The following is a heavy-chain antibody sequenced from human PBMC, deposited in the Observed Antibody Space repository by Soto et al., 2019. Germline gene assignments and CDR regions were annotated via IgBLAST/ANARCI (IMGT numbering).Heavy chain of an antibody. Sequence: ASVKVSCKASVYTFNTYGISWVRQAPGQGLEWMGWINTYSGHTKYVQKFQGRVTMTTDTSTSTAHMELRSLRSDDTAVYYCARDDCTNGVCYLGHYWGQGTLVTVSS. CDR2: INTYSGHT. CDR1: VYTFNTYG. CDR3: ARDDCTNGVCYLGHY. J-gene: IGHJ4*02. D-gene: IGHD2-8*01. V-gene: IGHV1-18*01.